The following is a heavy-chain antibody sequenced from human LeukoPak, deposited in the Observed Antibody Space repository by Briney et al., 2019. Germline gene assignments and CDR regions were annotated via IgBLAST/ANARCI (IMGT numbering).Heavy chain of an antibody. J-gene: IGHJ6*02. V-gene: IGHV1-8*01. Sequence: GASVKVSCKASGYTFTSYYINWVGQATAQGLGWMGWMNPNSANTRYAQKFQGRVTMTTNTSIRTAYMELSRLRSEDTAVYYCARLASSSWPLYYYYGMDVWGQGTTVTVSS. CDR2: MNPNSANT. D-gene: IGHD6-13*01. CDR1: GYTFTSYY. CDR3: ARLASSSWPLYYYYGMDV.